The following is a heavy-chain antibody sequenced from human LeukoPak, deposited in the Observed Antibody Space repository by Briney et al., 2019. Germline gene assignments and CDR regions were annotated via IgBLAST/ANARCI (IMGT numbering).Heavy chain of an antibody. CDR3: ARSGWFGWFDP. CDR1: GYFISSGYY. J-gene: IGHJ5*02. Sequence: PSETLSLTCAVPGYFISSGYYWGWIRQPPGKGLEWIGSIYHSGSTYYNPSLKSRVTISVDTSKNQFSLKLSSVTAADTAVYYCARSGWFGWFDPWGQGTLVTVSS. D-gene: IGHD3-10*01. V-gene: IGHV4-38-2*01. CDR2: IYHSGST.